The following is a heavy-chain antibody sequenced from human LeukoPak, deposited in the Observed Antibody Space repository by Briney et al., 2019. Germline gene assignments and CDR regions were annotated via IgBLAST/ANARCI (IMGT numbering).Heavy chain of an antibody. CDR1: GFPFSNYA. V-gene: IGHV3-23*01. CDR3: AKDLWFGELLCAFDI. D-gene: IGHD3-10*01. Sequence: GGSLRLSCAASGFPFSNYAMTWVRQAPGKGLEWVSAISGSGGSTYYADSVKGRFTISRDNSKNTLYLQMNSLRAEDTAVYYCAKDLWFGELLCAFDIWGQGTMVTVSS. J-gene: IGHJ3*02. CDR2: ISGSGGST.